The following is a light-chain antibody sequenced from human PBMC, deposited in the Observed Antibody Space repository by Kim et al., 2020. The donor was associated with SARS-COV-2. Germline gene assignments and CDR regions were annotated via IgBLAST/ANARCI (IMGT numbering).Light chain of an antibody. CDR3: AVWDDSLNGPV. CDR2: SNN. Sequence: GRRVTISCSGNSSSDGSNSVNCYQHLPGTAPKLLIYSNNRRASGVPDRFSGSKSGTSASLAISGLQSEDEADYYCAVWDDSLNGPVFCGGTKVTVL. CDR1: SSSDGSNS. V-gene: IGLV1-44*01. J-gene: IGLJ3*02.